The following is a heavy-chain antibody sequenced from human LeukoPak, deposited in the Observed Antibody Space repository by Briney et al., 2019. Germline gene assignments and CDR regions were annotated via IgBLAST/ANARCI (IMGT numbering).Heavy chain of an antibody. Sequence: PGGSLRLSCAASGFTFSSYSMKWVRQAPGKGLEWVSSISSSSSYIYYADSVKGRFTISRDNAKNSLYLQMNSLRAEDTAVYYCARDPYYYDSSGYYYWGQGTLVTVSS. CDR1: GFTFSSYS. V-gene: IGHV3-21*01. CDR2: ISSSSSYI. CDR3: ARDPYYYDSSGYYY. J-gene: IGHJ4*02. D-gene: IGHD3-22*01.